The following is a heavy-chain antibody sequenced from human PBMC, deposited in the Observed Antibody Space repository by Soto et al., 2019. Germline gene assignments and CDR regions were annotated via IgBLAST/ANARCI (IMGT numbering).Heavy chain of an antibody. CDR1: GGTFSSYT. D-gene: IGHD5-12*01. J-gene: IGHJ3*02. CDR2: IIPILGIA. V-gene: IGHV1-69*02. CDR3: ARMDIVATNDAFDI. Sequence: VQLVQSGAEVKKPGSSVKVSCKASGGTFSSYTISWVRQAPGQGLEWMGRIIPILGIANYAQKFQGRVTITADKSTSTAYMELSSLRSEDTAVYYCARMDIVATNDAFDIWGQGTMVTVSS.